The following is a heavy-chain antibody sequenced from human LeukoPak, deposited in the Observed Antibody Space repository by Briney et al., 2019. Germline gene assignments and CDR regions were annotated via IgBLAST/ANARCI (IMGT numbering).Heavy chain of an antibody. CDR3: ARGQSGSSSWYDY. D-gene: IGHD6-13*01. CDR2: INPNSGGT. CDR1: GYTFTGYY. V-gene: IGHV1-2*04. J-gene: IGHJ4*02. Sequence: ASVKVSCKASGYTFTGYYMHWVRQAPGQGLEWMGGINPNSGGTNYAQKFQGWVTMTRDTSISTAYMELSRLRSYDTAVYYCARGQSGSSSWYDYWGQGALVTVSS.